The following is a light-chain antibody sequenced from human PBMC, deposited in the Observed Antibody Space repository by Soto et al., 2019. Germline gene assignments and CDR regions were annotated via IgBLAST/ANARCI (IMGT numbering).Light chain of an antibody. CDR1: QSISSW. V-gene: IGKV1-5*03. CDR2: KAS. Sequence: DIQMTQSPSTLSASVGDRVTITCRASQSISSWLAWYQQKPGKAPKLLIYKASSLESGVPSRFSGSVSGTEFTLTISSLQPDDFATYYCQQYNSYSPLTFGQGTRLEIK. J-gene: IGKJ5*01. CDR3: QQYNSYSPLT.